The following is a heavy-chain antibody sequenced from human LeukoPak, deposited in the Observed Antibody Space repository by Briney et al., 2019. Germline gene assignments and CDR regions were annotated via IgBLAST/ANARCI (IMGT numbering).Heavy chain of an antibody. J-gene: IGHJ4*02. CDR1: GFNFDDYA. Sequence: GGSLRLSCVASGFNFDDYAMYWVRQAPGKGLEWVSGIDWNSGIIDYADSVKGRFTISRDNAKNSLYLQMNSLRAEDTALYYCAKEGYYGSGTYSQCDHWGQGTLVTVSS. CDR3: AKEGYYGSGTYSQCDH. V-gene: IGHV3-9*01. CDR2: IDWNSGII. D-gene: IGHD3-10*01.